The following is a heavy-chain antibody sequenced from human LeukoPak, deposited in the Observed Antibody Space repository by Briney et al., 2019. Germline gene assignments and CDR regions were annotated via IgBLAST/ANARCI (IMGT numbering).Heavy chain of an antibody. Sequence: TCTVSGGTFSSYAISWVRQAPGQGLEWMGGIIPIFGTVNYAQKFQGRVTITADESTSTAYMELSSLRSEDTAVYYCARDHRNLLWFGELGYWFDPWGQGTLVTVSS. D-gene: IGHD3-10*01. V-gene: IGHV1-69*01. J-gene: IGHJ5*02. CDR3: ARDHRNLLWFGELGYWFDP. CDR1: GGTFSSYA. CDR2: IIPIFGTV.